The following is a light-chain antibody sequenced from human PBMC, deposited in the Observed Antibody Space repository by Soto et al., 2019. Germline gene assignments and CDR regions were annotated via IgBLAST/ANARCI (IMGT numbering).Light chain of an antibody. Sequence: EIVMTQSPATLSVSPGERATLSGRASQSVSSNLAWYQQKPGQAPRLLIYGASTRATGIPARFSGSGSGTEFTLTISSLQSEDFAVYYCQQYNNWPKTFGQGTKVEI. CDR3: QQYNNWPKT. CDR1: QSVSSN. CDR2: GAS. V-gene: IGKV3-15*01. J-gene: IGKJ1*01.